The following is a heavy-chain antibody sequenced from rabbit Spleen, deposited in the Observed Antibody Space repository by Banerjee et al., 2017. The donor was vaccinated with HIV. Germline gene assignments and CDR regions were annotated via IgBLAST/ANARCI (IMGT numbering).Heavy chain of an antibody. V-gene: IGHV1S7*01. CDR2: IYTGRGGT. Sequence: QLVESGGGLVQPGGSLKLSCKASGFDFSRYSMSWVRQAPGKGLEWIGAIYTGRGGTDYANWVNGRFTISSDNAQNTVSLQMNSLTAADTATYFCARDLAGVIGWNFGWWGQGTLVTVS. CDR3: ARDLAGVIGWNFGW. J-gene: IGHJ3*01. D-gene: IGHD4-1*01. CDR1: GFDFSRYS.